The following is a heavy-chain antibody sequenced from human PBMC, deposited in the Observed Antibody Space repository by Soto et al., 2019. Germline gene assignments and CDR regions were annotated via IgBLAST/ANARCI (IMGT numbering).Heavy chain of an antibody. CDR3: FRGGVTSRTFDY. D-gene: IGHD3-16*01. V-gene: IGHV5-51*01. Sequence: GESLKISCKASGYIIKNYWIGWVRQMPGQGLEWMGIIFHDDSDTRYSPSFQGHVPISVDKSISTADVQWSSLKASDSSIYYWFRGGVTSRTFDYWGQGTLVTVSS. J-gene: IGHJ4*02. CDR2: IFHDDSDT. CDR1: GYIIKNYW.